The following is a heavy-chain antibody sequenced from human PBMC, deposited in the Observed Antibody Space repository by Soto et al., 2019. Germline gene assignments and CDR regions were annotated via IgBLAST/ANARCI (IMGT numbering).Heavy chain of an antibody. CDR1: GYTFTGYY. J-gene: IGHJ6*02. Sequence: VASVKVSCKASGYTFTGYYMHWVRQAPGQGLEWMGWINPNSGGTNYAQKFQGWVTMTRDTSISTAYMELSRLRSDDTAVYYCARGGNCSSTSCYRPYYYGMDVWGQGTTVTVSS. D-gene: IGHD2-2*02. CDR3: ARGGNCSSTSCYRPYYYGMDV. CDR2: INPNSGGT. V-gene: IGHV1-2*04.